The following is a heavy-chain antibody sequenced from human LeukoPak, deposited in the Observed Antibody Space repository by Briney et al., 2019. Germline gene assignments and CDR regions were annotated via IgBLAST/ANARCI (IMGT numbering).Heavy chain of an antibody. D-gene: IGHD4-17*01. V-gene: IGHV3-53*01. CDR3: ARRAGEYSHPYDY. CDR1: GFTVSSNS. J-gene: IGHJ4*02. CDR2: IYSGGNT. Sequence: GGSLRPSCTVSGFTVSSNSMSWVRQAPGKGLEWVSFIYSGGNTHYSDSVKGRFTISRDNSKNTLYLQMNSLRADDTAVYYCARRAGEYSHPYDYWGQGTLVTVSS.